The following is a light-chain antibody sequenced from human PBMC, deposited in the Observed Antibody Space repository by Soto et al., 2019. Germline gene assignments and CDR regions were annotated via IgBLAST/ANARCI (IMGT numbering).Light chain of an antibody. CDR2: EVS. CDR1: NSDVGGYNY. Sequence: QSALTQPASVSGSPGQSITISCTGTNSDVGGYNYVSWYQQYPGKTPKLIIYEVSNGPSGVSNRFSGSKSGNTASLTISGLQAEDEADYYCNSYTSSSTWVFGGGTKLTVL. CDR3: NSYTSSSTWV. V-gene: IGLV2-14*01. J-gene: IGLJ3*02.